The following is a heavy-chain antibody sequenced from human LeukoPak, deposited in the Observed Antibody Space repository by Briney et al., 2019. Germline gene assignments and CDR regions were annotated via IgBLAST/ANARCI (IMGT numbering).Heavy chain of an antibody. J-gene: IGHJ4*02. V-gene: IGHV3-53*01. Sequence: GGSLRLSCEASGFTDSTIFMGWVRQAPGKGLGWVSIIHIGVTTYYADSVKGRFAISRDNFKNTLYLQMNSLRAEDTAVYYCARERGSDWGQGTLVTVSS. CDR3: ARERGSD. CDR2: IHIGVTT. CDR1: GFTDSTIF. D-gene: IGHD2-15*01.